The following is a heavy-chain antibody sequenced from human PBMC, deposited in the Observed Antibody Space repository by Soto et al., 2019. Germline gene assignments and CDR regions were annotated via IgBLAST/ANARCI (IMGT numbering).Heavy chain of an antibody. Sequence: PLRLSCAAPGFSFSVYALHWIRQAPGEGLEWVAVISPNGNNQYYADSVKGRFTISRDTSKSTLSLQMTSLRPEDTAVYYCASGAAFYYDTSRYWGEGTLVTVSS. CDR2: ISPNGNNQ. J-gene: IGHJ4*02. CDR3: ASGAAFYYDTSRY. D-gene: IGHD3-22*01. V-gene: IGHV3-30*04. CDR1: GFSFSVYA.